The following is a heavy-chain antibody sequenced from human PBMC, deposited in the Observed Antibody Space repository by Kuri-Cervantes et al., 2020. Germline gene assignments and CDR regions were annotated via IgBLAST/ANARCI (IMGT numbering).Heavy chain of an antibody. CDR2: ISAYNGNT. V-gene: IGHV1-18*01. CDR3: ARHRWGSPLYNWFDP. Sequence: ASVKVSCKASGYTFTSYGISWVRQAPGQGLEWMGWISAYNGNTNYAQKLQGRVTMTTDTSTSTAYMELRSLRSDDTAVYYCARHRWGSPLYNWFDPWGQGTLVTVS. CDR1: GYTFTSYG. J-gene: IGHJ5*02. D-gene: IGHD7-27*01.